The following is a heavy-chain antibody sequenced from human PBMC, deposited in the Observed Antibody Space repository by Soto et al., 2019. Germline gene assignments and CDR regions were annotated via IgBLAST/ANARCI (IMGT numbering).Heavy chain of an antibody. D-gene: IGHD1-26*01. V-gene: IGHV5-51*01. J-gene: IGHJ3*02. Sequence: EALRVSSKDSGDSFTGYWSRPVLQMPGKGLEWMGIIYPGDSDTRYSTSFPGQVTISADKFISTAYLQWSSLKASDTAMYYCARPKAGAFWSFDIWGQGTMVTVSS. CDR2: IYPGDSDT. CDR3: ARPKAGAFWSFDI. CDR1: GDSFTGYW.